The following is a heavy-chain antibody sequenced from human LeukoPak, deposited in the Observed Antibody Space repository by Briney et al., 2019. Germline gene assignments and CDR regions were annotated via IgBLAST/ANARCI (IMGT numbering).Heavy chain of an antibody. CDR1: GFTFTDYA. CDR3: AKGTTDYGSGYGMDV. Sequence: GGSLRLSCATSGFTFTDYAMNWVRQAPGKGLEWVSAISGIATGGNTYYRECVKGQFTISRDNSKNMLYLEMNSLSAEDTAVYYCAKGTTDYGSGYGMDVWGKGTTVTVSS. CDR2: ISGIATGGNT. V-gene: IGHV3-23*01. D-gene: IGHD3-10*01. J-gene: IGHJ6*04.